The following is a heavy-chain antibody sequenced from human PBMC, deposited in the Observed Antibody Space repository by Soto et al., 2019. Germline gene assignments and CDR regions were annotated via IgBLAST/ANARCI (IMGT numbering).Heavy chain of an antibody. J-gene: IGHJ6*02. CDR3: ARSSVVVVVAATLDYYGMDV. Sequence: LRLSCAASGFTFSSYAMHWVRQAPGKGLEWVAVISYDGSNKYYADSVKGRFTISRDNSKNTLYLQMNSLRAEDTAVYYCARSSVVVVVAATLDYYGMDVWGQGTTVTVSS. D-gene: IGHD2-15*01. CDR2: ISYDGSNK. V-gene: IGHV3-30-3*01. CDR1: GFTFSSYA.